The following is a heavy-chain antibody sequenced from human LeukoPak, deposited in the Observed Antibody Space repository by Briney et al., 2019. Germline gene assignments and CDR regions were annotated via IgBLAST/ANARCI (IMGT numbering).Heavy chain of an antibody. D-gene: IGHD6-19*01. J-gene: IGHJ5*02. CDR3: ARDSSGWYHWFDP. Sequence: GGSLRLSCAASGFTFSDYYMNWIRQAPGKGLEWVSYISSSGSTIYYADSVKGRFAISRDNAKNSLYLQMNSLRAEDTAVYYCARDSSGWYHWFDPWGQGTLVTVSS. CDR1: GFTFSDYY. CDR2: ISSSGSTI. V-gene: IGHV3-11*04.